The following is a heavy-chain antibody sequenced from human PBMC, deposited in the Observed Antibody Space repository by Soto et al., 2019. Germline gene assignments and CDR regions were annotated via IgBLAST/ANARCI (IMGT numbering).Heavy chain of an antibody. V-gene: IGHV3-33*01. CDR3: ARDSETTPSNYYYGMDV. Sequence: QPGGSLRLSCAASGFTFSSYGMHWVRQAPGKGPEWVAVIWYDGSNKYYADSVKGRFTISRDNSKNTLYLQMNSLRAEDTAVYYCARDSETTPSNYYYGMDVWGQGTTVTVSS. CDR2: IWYDGSNK. D-gene: IGHD4-17*01. J-gene: IGHJ6*02. CDR1: GFTFSSYG.